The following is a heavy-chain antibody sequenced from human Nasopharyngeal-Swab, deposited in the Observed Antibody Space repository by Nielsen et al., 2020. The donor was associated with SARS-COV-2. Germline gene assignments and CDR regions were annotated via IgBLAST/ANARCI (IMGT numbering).Heavy chain of an antibody. CDR3: ARAPDGSSCED. Sequence: GESLKISCAASGFTFSNYWMRWVRQAPGKGLEWVANIKHDGSQKYYVDSVKGRFTVSRDNAKNSLYLQMNSLRAEDPAEYYCARAPDGSSCEDWGQGSLVTVSS. J-gene: IGHJ4*02. CDR2: IKHDGSQK. V-gene: IGHV3-7*04. D-gene: IGHD2-15*01. CDR1: GFTFSNYW.